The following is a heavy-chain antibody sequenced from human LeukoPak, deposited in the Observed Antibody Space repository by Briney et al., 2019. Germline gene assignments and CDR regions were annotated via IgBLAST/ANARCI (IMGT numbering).Heavy chain of an antibody. V-gene: IGHV7-4-1*02. D-gene: IGHD5-18*01. CDR1: GYTFTNYY. J-gene: IGHJ1*01. Sequence: ASVKVSCKASGYTFTNYYVHWVRQAPGQGLEWMGWINTNTGNPTYAQGFTGRFVFSLDTSVSTAYLQISSLKAEDTAVYYCARDRGYSNGRHFQYWGQGTLVSVSS. CDR3: ARDRGYSNGRHFQY. CDR2: INTNTGNP.